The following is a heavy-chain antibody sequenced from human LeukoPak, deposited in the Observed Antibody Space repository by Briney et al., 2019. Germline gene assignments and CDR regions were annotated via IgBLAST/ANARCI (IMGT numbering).Heavy chain of an antibody. D-gene: IGHD3-10*02. V-gene: IGHV3-48*01. Sequence: GGSLRLSCAVSGFTLSNYSMNWVRQALGKGLEWISYISGSGFTIHYADSVKGRFTISRDNAKNSLYLQMNSLRAEDTAVYHCAELGITMIGGVWGKGTTVTISS. CDR3: AELGITMIGGV. CDR2: ISGSGFTI. CDR1: GFTLSNYS. J-gene: IGHJ6*04.